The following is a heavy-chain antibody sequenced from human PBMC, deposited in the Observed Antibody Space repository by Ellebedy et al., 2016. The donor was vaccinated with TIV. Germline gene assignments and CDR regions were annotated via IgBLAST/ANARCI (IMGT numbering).Heavy chain of an antibody. D-gene: IGHD6-19*01. CDR2: ISSSSSYI. Sequence: PGGSLRLSCAASGFTFSSYSMNRVRQAPGKGLEWVSSISSSSSYIYYADSVKGRFTISRDNAKNSLYLQMNSLRAEDTAVYYCARGISSGCFDYWGQGTLVTVSS. J-gene: IGHJ4*02. V-gene: IGHV3-21*01. CDR1: GFTFSSYS. CDR3: ARGISSGCFDY.